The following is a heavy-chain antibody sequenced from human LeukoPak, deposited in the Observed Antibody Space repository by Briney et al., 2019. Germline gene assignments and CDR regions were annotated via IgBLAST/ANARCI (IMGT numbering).Heavy chain of an antibody. Sequence: QPGGSLRLSCAVAGFNVTSNYMTWVRQVPGKGLEWVSTVYSGGYTYYADFVRGRFTISIDNSENTVSLQMSSLRADDTAVYFCAAVATTFSWFAHWGQGTLVTVSS. CDR2: VYSGGYT. CDR1: GFNVTSNY. V-gene: IGHV3-66*01. D-gene: IGHD2/OR15-2a*01. CDR3: AAVATTFSWFAH. J-gene: IGHJ5*02.